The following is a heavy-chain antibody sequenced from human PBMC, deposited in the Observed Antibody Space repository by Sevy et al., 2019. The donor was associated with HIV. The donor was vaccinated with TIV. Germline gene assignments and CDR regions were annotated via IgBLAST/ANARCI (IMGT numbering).Heavy chain of an antibody. CDR2: LSHVGGSD. D-gene: IGHD2-21*02. J-gene: IGHJ4*02. V-gene: IGHV3-30-3*01. Sequence: GGSLRLSCAASGFSIGDEIMNWVRQAPGKGLEWVAILSHVGGSDYYGGSVKGRFTISRETSKNTLYLEMNRLRREDTAVYYCASISSCGGDCYYLDFWGQGTLVTVSS. CDR1: GFSIGDEI. CDR3: ASISSCGGDCYYLDF.